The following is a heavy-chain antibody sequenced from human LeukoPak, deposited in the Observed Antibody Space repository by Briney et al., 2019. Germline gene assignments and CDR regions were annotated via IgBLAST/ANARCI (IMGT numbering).Heavy chain of an antibody. V-gene: IGHV4-59*12. D-gene: IGHD1-1*01. CDR2: IYYSGST. CDR1: GGSISSYY. J-gene: IGHJ5*02. CDR3: ARDLPWNDGWFDP. Sequence: SETLSLTCTVSGGSISSYYWSWIRQPPGKGLEWIGYIYYSGSTNYNPSLKSRVTISVDTSKNQFSLKLSSVTAADTAVYYCARDLPWNDGWFDPWGQGTLVTVSS.